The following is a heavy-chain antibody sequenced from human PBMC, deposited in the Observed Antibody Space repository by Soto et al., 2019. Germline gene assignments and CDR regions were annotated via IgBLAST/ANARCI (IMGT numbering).Heavy chain of an antibody. CDR3: SRAGAPYSSSWYAGGGY. J-gene: IGHJ4*02. CDR2: ISAYNGNT. CDR1: GYTFTSYG. D-gene: IGHD6-13*01. V-gene: IGHV1-18*01. Sequence: QVQLVQSGAEVKKPGASVKVSCKASGYTFTSYGISWVRKAPGQGLEWMGWISAYNGNTNYAQKLQGRVTMTTDTSTSTAYMELRSLRSDDTAVYYCSRAGAPYSSSWYAGGGYWGQGTLVTVSS.